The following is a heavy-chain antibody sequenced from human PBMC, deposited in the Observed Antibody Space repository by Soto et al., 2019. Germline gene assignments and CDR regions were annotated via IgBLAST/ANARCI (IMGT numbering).Heavy chain of an antibody. CDR1: GGTFTSYY. CDR2: INPSGGST. V-gene: IGHV1-46*01. Sequence: ASVKVSCKASGGTFTSYYMHWVRQAPGQGLEWMGIINPSGGSTSYAQKFQGRVTMTRDTSTSTVYMELSSLRSEDTAVYYCARDHVDSRWELLPHLYYYYGMDVWGQGTTVTVSS. CDR3: ARDHVDSRWELLPHLYYYYGMDV. D-gene: IGHD1-26*01. J-gene: IGHJ6*02.